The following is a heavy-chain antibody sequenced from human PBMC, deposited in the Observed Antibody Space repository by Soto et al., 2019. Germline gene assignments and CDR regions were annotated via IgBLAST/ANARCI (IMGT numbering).Heavy chain of an antibody. Sequence: EVQLVESGGGLVKPGGSLRLSCTASGLSFSSDSMNWVRQAPGKGLEWVSSISGSSSYIYYADSVKGRFTISRDNAKNSVYLQMNSLRAGNTAVYYCARGLGYCNVGSCSGAFDMWGQGTMVTVSS. CDR1: GLSFSSDS. J-gene: IGHJ3*02. CDR2: ISGSSSYI. CDR3: ARGLGYCNVGSCSGAFDM. D-gene: IGHD2-15*01. V-gene: IGHV3-21*01.